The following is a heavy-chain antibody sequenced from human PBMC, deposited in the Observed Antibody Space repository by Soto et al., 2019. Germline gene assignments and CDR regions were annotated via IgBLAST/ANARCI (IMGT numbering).Heavy chain of an antibody. CDR2: ISSSSSTI. V-gene: IGHV3-48*01. Sequence: PGGSLRLSCAASGFTFSSYSMNWVRQAPGKGLEWVSYISSSSSTIYYADSVKGRFTISRDNAKNSLYLQMNSLRAEDTAVYYCARDLHGQSFGWSPVDYWGQGTLVTVSS. CDR1: GFTFSSYS. CDR3: ARDLHGQSFGWSPVDY. D-gene: IGHD5-18*01. J-gene: IGHJ4*02.